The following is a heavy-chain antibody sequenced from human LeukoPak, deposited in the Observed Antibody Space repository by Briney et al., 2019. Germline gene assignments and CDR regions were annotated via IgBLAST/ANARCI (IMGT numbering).Heavy chain of an antibody. CDR1: GGSISSGSYY. J-gene: IGHJ4*02. V-gene: IGHV4-61*02. CDR2: IYTSGST. Sequence: SETLSLTCTVSGGSISSGSYYWSWIRQPAGKGLEWTGRIYTSGSTNYNPSLKSRVAISVDTSKNQFSLKLSSVTAADTAVYYCARESGFWSGYYFDYWGQGTLVTVSS. D-gene: IGHD3-3*01. CDR3: ARESGFWSGYYFDY.